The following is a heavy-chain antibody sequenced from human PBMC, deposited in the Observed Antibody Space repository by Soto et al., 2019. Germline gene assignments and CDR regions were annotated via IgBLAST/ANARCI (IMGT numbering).Heavy chain of an antibody. CDR1: GGSISSGGYY. Sequence: PSETLSLTCTVSGGSISSGGYYWSWIRRHPGKGLEWIGYIYYSGSTYYNPSLKSRVTISVDTSKNQFSLKLSSVTAADTAVYYCARAVWGVVVAATIDYYYYGMYVWGQGTTVTVS. V-gene: IGHV4-31*03. CDR3: ARAVWGVVVAATIDYYYYGMYV. D-gene: IGHD2-15*01. CDR2: IYYSGST. J-gene: IGHJ6*02.